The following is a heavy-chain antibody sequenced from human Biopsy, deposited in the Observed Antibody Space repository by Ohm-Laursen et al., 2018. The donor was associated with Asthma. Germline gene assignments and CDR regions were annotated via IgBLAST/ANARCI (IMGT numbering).Heavy chain of an antibody. D-gene: IGHD3-10*01. CDR1: GYTLNSAG. V-gene: IGHV1-18*01. Sequence: ASVKVSCKTSGYTLNSAGITWVRQAPGQGLEWMGWISVYNGNTKVAQKLQDRVTMITDTSTSTAYMELRSLRSDDTAVYFCARAVDYSHYYGIDVWDQGTTVTVS. CDR2: ISVYNGNT. J-gene: IGHJ6*02. CDR3: ARAVDYSHYYGIDV.